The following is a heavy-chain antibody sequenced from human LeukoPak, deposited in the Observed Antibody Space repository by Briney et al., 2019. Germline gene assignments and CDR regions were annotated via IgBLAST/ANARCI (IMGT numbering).Heavy chain of an antibody. V-gene: IGHV3-30*03. CDR3: LVGVVIQNWFDP. CDR2: ISYDGSNK. Sequence: GGSLRLSCAASGFTFSSYGMHWVRQAPGKGLEWVAVISYDGSNKYYADSVKGRFAISGDNSKNTLYLQMNSLRAEDTAVYYALVGVVIQNWFDPWGQGTLVTVSS. D-gene: IGHD3-3*01. J-gene: IGHJ5*02. CDR1: GFTFSSYG.